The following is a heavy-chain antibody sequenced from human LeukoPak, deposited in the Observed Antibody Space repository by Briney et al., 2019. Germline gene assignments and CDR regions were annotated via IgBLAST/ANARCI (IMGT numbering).Heavy chain of an antibody. J-gene: IGHJ6*03. CDR2: VRSKANSYAT. Sequence: GGSLRLSCAASGFTFSGSAMHWVRQASGKGLEWVGRVRSKANSYATAYAASVKGRFTISRDDSKNTAYLQMNSLKTEDTAVYYCTRHVEEGGYDFYSYYMDVWGKGTTVTVSS. D-gene: IGHD3-22*01. CDR3: TRHVEEGGYDFYSYYMDV. CDR1: GFTFSGSA. V-gene: IGHV3-73*01.